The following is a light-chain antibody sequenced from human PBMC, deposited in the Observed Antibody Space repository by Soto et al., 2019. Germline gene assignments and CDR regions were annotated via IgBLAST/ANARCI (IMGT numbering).Light chain of an antibody. CDR3: QQYGSSPLVT. Sequence: EIVLTQSPGTLSLSPGERATLSCRASQSVSSSYLAWYQQKPGQAPRLLIYGASSRATGIPDRFSGSGSGTDFTLTISRLEPEDLAVYYRQQYGSSPLVTFGQGTRLEIK. CDR1: QSVSSSY. J-gene: IGKJ5*01. CDR2: GAS. V-gene: IGKV3-20*01.